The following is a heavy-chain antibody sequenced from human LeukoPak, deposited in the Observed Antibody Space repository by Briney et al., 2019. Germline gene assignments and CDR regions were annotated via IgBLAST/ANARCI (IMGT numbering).Heavy chain of an antibody. CDR2: VSSDGSNK. CDR3: AKDGGIAVAGTIDY. D-gene: IGHD6-19*01. J-gene: IGHJ4*02. CDR1: GFTFSSYA. Sequence: PGGSLRLSCAASGFTFSSYAMHWARQAPGKGLEWVAVVSSDGSNKFYAVSVKGRFTISRDNSKNTLYLQMSSLRAEDTAVYFCAKDGGIAVAGTIDYWGQGTLVTVSS. V-gene: IGHV3-30-3*01.